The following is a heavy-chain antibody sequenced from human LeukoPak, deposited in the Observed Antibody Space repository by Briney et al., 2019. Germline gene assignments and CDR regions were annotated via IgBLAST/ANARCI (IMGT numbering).Heavy chain of an antibody. CDR2: IIPIFGTA. Sequence: ASVTVSCKASGGTFSSYAISWVRQAPGQGLEWMGGIIPIFGTANYAQKFQGRVTITADESTSTAYMELSSLRSEDTAVYYCARDSIYGMVLDVWGQGTTVTVSS. CDR1: GGTFSSYA. V-gene: IGHV1-69*01. D-gene: IGHD2-8*01. CDR3: ARDSIYGMVLDV. J-gene: IGHJ6*02.